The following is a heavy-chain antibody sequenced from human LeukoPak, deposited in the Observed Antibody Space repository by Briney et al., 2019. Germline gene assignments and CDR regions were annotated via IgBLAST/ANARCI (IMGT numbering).Heavy chain of an antibody. CDR2: ILNDGTRK. J-gene: IGHJ4*02. CDR3: AKDLDSSGYSY. V-gene: IGHV3-30*18. D-gene: IGHD3-22*01. CDR1: GLTFSSYG. Sequence: GGSLRLSCAASGLTFSSYGMHWVRQAPGKGLEWVAVILNDGTRKYYAESVKGRLTISRDNSKNTLYLQMNSLRVEDTAVYYCAKDLDSSGYSYWGQGTLVSVSS.